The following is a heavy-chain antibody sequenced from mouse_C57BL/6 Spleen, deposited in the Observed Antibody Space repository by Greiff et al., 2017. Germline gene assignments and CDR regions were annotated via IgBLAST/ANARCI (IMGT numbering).Heavy chain of an antibody. Sequence: VQVVESGPGLVAPSQSLSITCTVSGFSLTSYGVHWVRQPPGKGLGWLVVIWSDGSTTYNSALKSKLSISKDNSKSQVFLKMNSLQTDDTAMYYCAKQGAFDSYYFDDGGQGTTLTVSS. CDR3: AKQGAFDSYYFDD. V-gene: IGHV2-6-1*01. J-gene: IGHJ2*01. CDR2: IWSDGST. CDR1: GFSLTSYG.